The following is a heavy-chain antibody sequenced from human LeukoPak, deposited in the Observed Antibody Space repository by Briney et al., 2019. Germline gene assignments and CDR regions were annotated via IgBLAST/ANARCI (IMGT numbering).Heavy chain of an antibody. CDR2: INSDGSWT. CDR3: VSFYETY. V-gene: IGHV3-74*01. Sequence: QPGGSLRLSCAASGNYWMHLVSQAPGKGLVWVSHINSDGSWTSYADSVKGRFTISKDNAKNTVYLQMNSLRAEDTAVYYCVSFYETYWGRGTLVTVSS. J-gene: IGHJ4*02. CDR1: GNYW. D-gene: IGHD2/OR15-2a*01.